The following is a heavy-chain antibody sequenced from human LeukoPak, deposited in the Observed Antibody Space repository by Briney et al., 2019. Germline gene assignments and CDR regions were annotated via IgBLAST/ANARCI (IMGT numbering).Heavy chain of an antibody. J-gene: IGHJ4*02. CDR3: ARHAGPYNWNYGFFDY. Sequence: SETLSLTCTVSGGSISSYYWSWIRQPPGKGLEWIGNIYTTGSSNYNPSLKGRVTISVDTSKNQFSLKLSSVTAPDTAVYYCARHAGPYNWNYGFFDYWGQGTLVTVSS. V-gene: IGHV4-4*09. CDR1: GGSISSYY. D-gene: IGHD1-7*01. CDR2: IYTTGSS.